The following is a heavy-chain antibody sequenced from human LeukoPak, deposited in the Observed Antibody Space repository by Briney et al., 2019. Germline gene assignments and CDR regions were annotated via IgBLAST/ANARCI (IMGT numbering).Heavy chain of an antibody. CDR1: GGSISSYY. Sequence: SSETLSLTCTVSGGSISSYYWSWIRQPPGKGLEWIGCIYYSGSTNYNPSLKSRVTISVDTSKNQFSLKLSSVTAADTAVYYCARLEAMGGIDIWGQGTMVTVSS. J-gene: IGHJ3*02. V-gene: IGHV4-59*08. D-gene: IGHD5-18*01. CDR2: IYYSGST. CDR3: ARLEAMGGIDI.